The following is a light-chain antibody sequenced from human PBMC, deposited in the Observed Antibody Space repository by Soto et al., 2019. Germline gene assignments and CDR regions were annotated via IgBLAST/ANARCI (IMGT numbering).Light chain of an antibody. CDR3: GLYMDSGISL. Sequence: QTVVTQEPSFSVSPGGTVTLTCGLSSGSVSTSFYASWYQQTPGQAPRTLIYSTDTRSSGVPDRFSGSILGNKAALTITGAQADDESDYYCGLYMDSGISLFGGGTQLTVL. V-gene: IGLV8-61*01. CDR1: SGSVSTSFY. CDR2: STD. J-gene: IGLJ2*01.